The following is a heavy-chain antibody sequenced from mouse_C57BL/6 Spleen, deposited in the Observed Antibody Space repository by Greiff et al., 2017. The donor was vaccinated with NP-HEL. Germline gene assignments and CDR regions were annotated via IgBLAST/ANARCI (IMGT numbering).Heavy chain of an antibody. J-gene: IGHJ1*03. CDR3: AKGFPHWDDWYFDV. CDR2: ISSGSSTI. V-gene: IGHV5-17*01. Sequence: EVQGVESGGGLVKPGGSLKLSCAASGFTFSDYGMHWVRQAPEQGLEWVAYISSGSSTIYYADTVKGRFTISRDNAKNTLFLQMTSLRSEDTAMYYCAKGFPHWDDWYFDVWGTGTTVTVSS. CDR1: GFTFSDYG. D-gene: IGHD4-1*01.